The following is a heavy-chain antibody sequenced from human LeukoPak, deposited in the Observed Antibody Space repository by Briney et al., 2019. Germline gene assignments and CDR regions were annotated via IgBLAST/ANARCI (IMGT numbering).Heavy chain of an antibody. D-gene: IGHD1-26*01. CDR1: GFTFSSYA. CDR2: ISYDGSNK. J-gene: IGHJ4*02. V-gene: IGHV3-30-3*01. CDR3: ARDPYSGSYYFGYFDY. Sequence: PGGSLRLSCAASGFTFSSYAMHWVRQAPGKGLEWVAVISYDGSNKYCADSVKGRFTISRDNSKNTLYLQMNSLRAEDTAVYYCARDPYSGSYYFGYFDYWGQGTLVTVSS.